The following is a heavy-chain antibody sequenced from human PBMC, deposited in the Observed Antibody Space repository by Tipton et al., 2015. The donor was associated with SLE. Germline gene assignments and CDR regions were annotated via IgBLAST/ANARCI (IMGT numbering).Heavy chain of an antibody. J-gene: IGHJ6*02. V-gene: IGHV4-59*11. D-gene: IGHD6-13*01. Sequence: TLSLTCTLSLGSISSHYWSWIRQPPGKGLEGIWYIYYSGSTTYNPSLKSRVTISVDTPKNQFPLKLSSVTAADPAVYYCARGVLSSSWTLDGMDVWGQGTTVTVSS. CDR1: LGSISSHY. CDR2: IYYSGST. CDR3: ARGVLSSSWTLDGMDV.